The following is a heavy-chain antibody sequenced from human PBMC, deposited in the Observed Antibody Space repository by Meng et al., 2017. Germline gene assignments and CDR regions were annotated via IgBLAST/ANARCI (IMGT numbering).Heavy chain of an antibody. J-gene: IGHJ4*02. CDR3: ARDDSSSWYFLDY. D-gene: IGHD6-13*01. CDR1: GGTFSSYA. Sequence: SVKVSCKASGGTFSSYAISWVRQAPGQGLEWMGGIIPIFGTANYAQKFQGRVTITTDESTSTAYMELSRLRSDDTAVYYCARDDSSSWYFLDYWGQGTLVTVSS. V-gene: IGHV1-69*05. CDR2: IIPIFGTA.